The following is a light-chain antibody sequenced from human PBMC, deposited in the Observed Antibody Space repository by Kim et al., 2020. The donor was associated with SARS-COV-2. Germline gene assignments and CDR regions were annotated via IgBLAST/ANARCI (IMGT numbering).Light chain of an antibody. Sequence: EIVLTQSPGTLSLSPGVRATLSCRASQSVYSNYLAWYQQKPGQAPRLLIYAASSRATGIPDRFSGSGSGTDFTLTIRRLQPEDFAVYYCQQYGYSWTFGQGTKVDIK. CDR1: QSVYSNY. V-gene: IGKV3-20*01. CDR2: AAS. CDR3: QQYGYSWT. J-gene: IGKJ1*01.